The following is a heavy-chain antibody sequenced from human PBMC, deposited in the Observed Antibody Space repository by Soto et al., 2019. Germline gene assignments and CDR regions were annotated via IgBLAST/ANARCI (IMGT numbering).Heavy chain of an antibody. D-gene: IGHD5-12*01. V-gene: IGHV3-23*01. CDR3: AKDSQYSGYDYYYGMDV. J-gene: IGHJ6*02. Sequence: PGGSLRLCCAASGFTFSSYTMSWVRQAPGKGLEWVSAISGSGGSTYYADSVKGRFTISRDNSKNTLYLQMNSLRAEDTAVYYCAKDSQYSGYDYYYGMDVWGQGTTVTVSS. CDR1: GFTFSSYT. CDR2: ISGSGGST.